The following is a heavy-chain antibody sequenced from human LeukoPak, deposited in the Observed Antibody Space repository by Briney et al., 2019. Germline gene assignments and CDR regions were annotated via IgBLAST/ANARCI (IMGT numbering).Heavy chain of an antibody. Sequence: SETLSLTCTVSGGSISSSSYYWGWIRQPPGKGLEWIGSIYYSGSTYYNPSLKSRVTISVDTSKNQFSLKLSSVTAADTAVYYCARETQDHYYDSSGALWGQGTLVTVSS. CDR3: ARETQDHYYDSSGAL. CDR2: IYYSGST. D-gene: IGHD3-22*01. CDR1: GGSISSSSYY. J-gene: IGHJ4*02. V-gene: IGHV4-39*07.